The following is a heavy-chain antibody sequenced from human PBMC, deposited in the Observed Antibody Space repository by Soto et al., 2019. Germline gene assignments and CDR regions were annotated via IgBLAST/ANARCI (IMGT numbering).Heavy chain of an antibody. CDR1: GYSFTSYW. J-gene: IGHJ6*02. CDR2: IYPGDSDT. CDR3: ARTATGSRSYSPYYYYYYGMEV. Sequence: PGESLKISCKGSGYSFTSYWIGCVRQMPGKGLEWMGIIYPGDSDTRYSPSFQGHVTISADNSNSTAYLQWSSLKSSDTSMYCCARTATGSRSYSPYYYYYYGMEVLGQGTTVTVSS. V-gene: IGHV5-51*01. D-gene: IGHD3-10*01.